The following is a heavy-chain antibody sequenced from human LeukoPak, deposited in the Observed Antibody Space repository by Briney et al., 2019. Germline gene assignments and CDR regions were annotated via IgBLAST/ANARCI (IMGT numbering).Heavy chain of an antibody. V-gene: IGHV3-21*04. Sequence: GGSLRLSCEGSGFTFSSYSMNWVRQAPGKGLEWVSSISSSSSYIYYADSVKGRFTISRDNAKNSLYLQMNSLRAEDTAVYYCAKDDRWLQFCCWGQGTLVTVSA. CDR2: ISSSSSYI. J-gene: IGHJ4*02. D-gene: IGHD5-24*01. CDR3: AKDDRWLQFCC. CDR1: GFTFSSYS.